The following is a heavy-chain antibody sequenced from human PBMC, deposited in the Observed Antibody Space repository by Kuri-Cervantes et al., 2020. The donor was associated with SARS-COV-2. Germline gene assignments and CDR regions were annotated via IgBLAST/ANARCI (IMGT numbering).Heavy chain of an antibody. CDR1: GGTFNIYA. Sequence: SVKVSCKASGGTFNIYAMTWVRQAPGQGLEWMGGIVPMLGIPNYVEKFQGRFSITADKSTSTAYTELSSLRSEDTAVYYCARAGCGGDCYVRGLGGSDYWGQGTLVTVSS. CDR3: ARAGCGGDCYVRGLGGSDY. D-gene: IGHD2-21*02. V-gene: IGHV1-69*10. CDR2: IVPMLGIP. J-gene: IGHJ4*02.